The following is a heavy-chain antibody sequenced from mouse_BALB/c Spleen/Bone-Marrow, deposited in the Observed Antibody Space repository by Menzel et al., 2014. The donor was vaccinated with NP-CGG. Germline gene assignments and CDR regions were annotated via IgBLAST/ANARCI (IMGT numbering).Heavy chain of an antibody. J-gene: IGHJ1*01. Sequence: VQLQQSGAELVKPGAPVKLSWKASGYTFTSYWMNWVKQRPGRGLEWIGRMDPSDSETHYNQKFKDKATLTVDKSSSTAYIQLSSLTSEDSAVYYCARSHGYYPYWYFDVWGAGTTVTVSS. CDR2: MDPSDSET. CDR1: GYTFTSYW. CDR3: ARSHGYYPYWYFDV. D-gene: IGHD2-3*01. V-gene: IGHV1-69*02.